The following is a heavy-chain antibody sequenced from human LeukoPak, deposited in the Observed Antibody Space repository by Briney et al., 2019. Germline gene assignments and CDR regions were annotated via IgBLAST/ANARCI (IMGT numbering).Heavy chain of an antibody. Sequence: GGSLRLSCAASGFTFSSYSMTWVRQAPGKGLEWVSSISSSSSYIYYADSVKGRFTISRDNAKNSLYLQMNSLRAEDTAVYYCARTQTELWLPAEYFQHWGQGTLVTVSS. CDR3: ARTQTELWLPAEYFQH. J-gene: IGHJ1*01. V-gene: IGHV3-21*01. D-gene: IGHD5-18*01. CDR2: ISSSSSYI. CDR1: GFTFSSYS.